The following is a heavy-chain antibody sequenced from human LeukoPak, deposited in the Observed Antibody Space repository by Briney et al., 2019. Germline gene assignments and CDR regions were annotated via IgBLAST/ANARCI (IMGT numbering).Heavy chain of an antibody. Sequence: GGSLRLSCAASGFTFSIYGMHWVRQAPGKGLEWVAVISYDGSNKYYADSVKGRFTISRDNSKNTLYLQMNSLRTEDTAVYYCANSHTSSWYYCNHWGQGTLVTVSS. CDR2: ISYDGSNK. CDR3: ANSHTSSWYYCNH. D-gene: IGHD6-13*01. V-gene: IGHV3-30*18. CDR1: GFTFSIYG. J-gene: IGHJ4*02.